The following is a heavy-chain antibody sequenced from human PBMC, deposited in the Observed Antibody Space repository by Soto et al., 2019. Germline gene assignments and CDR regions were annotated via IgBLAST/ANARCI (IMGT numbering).Heavy chain of an antibody. D-gene: IGHD2-15*01. CDR3: ARDLRRGTYSPPSDY. CDR1: GGPFSSYA. CDR2: IIPIFGTA. V-gene: IGHV1-69*05. Sequence: GGSVKVSCKASGGPFSSYAISWVRQAPGQGLEWMGGIIPIFGTANYSQKFQGRVTLTTDTSSSTAYMDLRGLRSDDAAVYYCARDLRRGTYSPPSDYWGQGAMVTVSS. J-gene: IGHJ4*02.